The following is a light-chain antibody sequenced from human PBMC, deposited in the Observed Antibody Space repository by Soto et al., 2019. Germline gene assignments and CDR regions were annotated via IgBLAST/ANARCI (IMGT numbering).Light chain of an antibody. V-gene: IGKV3-11*01. Sequence: EIVLTQSPGTLSLSPGERANLSCRASQSIRNFLAWYQQKPGQAPRLLIYDASNRATGIPPRFSGSGSGTDFTLAISGLEPEDLAVYYCQQRYNWPWTFGQGTKVEI. J-gene: IGKJ1*01. CDR1: QSIRNF. CDR3: QQRYNWPWT. CDR2: DAS.